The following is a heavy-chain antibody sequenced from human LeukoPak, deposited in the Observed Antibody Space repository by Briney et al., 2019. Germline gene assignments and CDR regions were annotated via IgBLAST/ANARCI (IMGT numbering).Heavy chain of an antibody. CDR3: ARVGDHYHWYLDL. CDR2: IYSGADT. Sequence: GGSLTLSCAASGFSVSTKYMNWVRQAPGKGLEWVSIIYSGADTYYADAVKGRFTISRDTSKNTLFLHMNNLRVEDTAVYYCARVGDHYHWYLDLWGRGTLVSVSS. V-gene: IGHV3-53*01. D-gene: IGHD3-10*01. CDR1: GFSVSTKY. J-gene: IGHJ2*01.